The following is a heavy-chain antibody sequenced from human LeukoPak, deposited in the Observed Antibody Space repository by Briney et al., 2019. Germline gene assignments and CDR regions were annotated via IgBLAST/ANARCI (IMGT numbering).Heavy chain of an antibody. CDR2: IRYDGSNK. V-gene: IGHV3-30*02. CDR3: AKARYSYGYGYDAFDI. D-gene: IGHD5-18*01. J-gene: IGHJ3*02. CDR1: GFTFSSYG. Sequence: PGGSLRLPCAASGFTFSSYGMHWVRQAPGKGPEGVAFIRYDGSNKYYADSVKGRFTISRDKYKNTLYLQMNSLRAEDTAVYYCAKARYSYGYGYDAFDIWGQGTMVTVSS.